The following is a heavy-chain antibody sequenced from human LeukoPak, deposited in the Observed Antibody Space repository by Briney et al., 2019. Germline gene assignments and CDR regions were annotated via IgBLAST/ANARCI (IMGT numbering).Heavy chain of an antibody. V-gene: IGHV4-34*01. CDR2: INHSGST. CDR1: GGSFSGYY. J-gene: IGHJ6*03. Sequence: KSSETLSLTCAVYGGSFSGYYWSWIRQPPGKGLEWIGEINHSGSTNYNPSLKSRVTISVDTSKNQFSLKLGSVTAADTAVYYCARGSEYSSSWPYYYYYYMDVWGKVTTVTVSS. CDR3: ARGSEYSSSWPYYYYYYMDV. D-gene: IGHD6-13*01.